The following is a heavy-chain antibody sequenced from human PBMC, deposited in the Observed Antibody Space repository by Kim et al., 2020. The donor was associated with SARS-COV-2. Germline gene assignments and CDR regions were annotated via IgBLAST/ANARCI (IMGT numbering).Heavy chain of an antibody. CDR3: ARDQQLDYFDY. CDR1: GGSISSYY. Sequence: SETLSLTCTVSGGSISSYYWSWIRQPPGKGLEWIGYIYYSGSTNYNPSLKSRVTISVDTSKNQFSLKLSSVTAADTAVYYCARDQQLDYFDYWGQGTLVT. D-gene: IGHD6-13*01. V-gene: IGHV4-59*01. CDR2: IYYSGST. J-gene: IGHJ4*02.